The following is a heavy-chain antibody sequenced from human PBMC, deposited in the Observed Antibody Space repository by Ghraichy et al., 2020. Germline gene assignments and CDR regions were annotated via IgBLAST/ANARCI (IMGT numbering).Heavy chain of an antibody. V-gene: IGHV6-1*01. CDR1: GDSVSSNSAA. CDR2: TYYRSKWYN. D-gene: IGHD2-2*02. Sequence: SQTLSLTCAISGDSVSSNSAAWNWIRQSPSRGLEWLGRTYYRSKWYNDYAVSVKSRLTINPDTSKNQFSLQLNSVTPEDTAVYYCARDPHYCSSTSCYRGYYYYGMDVWGQGTTVTVSS. CDR3: ARDPHYCSSTSCYRGYYYYGMDV. J-gene: IGHJ6*02.